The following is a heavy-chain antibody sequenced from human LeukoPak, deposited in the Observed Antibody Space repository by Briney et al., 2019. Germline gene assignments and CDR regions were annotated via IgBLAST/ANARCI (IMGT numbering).Heavy chain of an antibody. Sequence: PGESLRLSCAASGFTFDDYAMHWVRQAPGKGLEWVSGISWNSGSIGYADSVRGRFTISRDNAKHSVYLQMNSLRAEDTALYYCAKDIAAAGPPRSSWFDPWGQGTLVTVSS. CDR2: ISWNSGSI. D-gene: IGHD6-13*01. CDR3: AKDIAAAGPPRSSWFDP. CDR1: GFTFDDYA. J-gene: IGHJ5*02. V-gene: IGHV3-9*01.